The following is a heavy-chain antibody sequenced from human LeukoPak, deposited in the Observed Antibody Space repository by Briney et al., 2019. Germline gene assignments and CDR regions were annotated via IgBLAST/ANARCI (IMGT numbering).Heavy chain of an antibody. CDR3: AREDSSGYLGY. V-gene: IGHV4-59*01. D-gene: IGHD3-22*01. Sequence: SETLSLTCTVSGGSITYYYWNWIRQPPGKGLEWIGYIYYSGSTNYNPSLKSRVTISVDTSKNQFSLKLTSLTAADTAVYYCAREDSSGYLGYWGQGTLVTVSS. J-gene: IGHJ4*02. CDR2: IYYSGST. CDR1: GGSITYYY.